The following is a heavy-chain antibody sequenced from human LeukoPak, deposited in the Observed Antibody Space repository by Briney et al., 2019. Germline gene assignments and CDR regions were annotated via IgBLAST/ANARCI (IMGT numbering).Heavy chain of an antibody. CDR3: ARGGRSWYAEYDY. D-gene: IGHD6-13*01. J-gene: IGHJ4*02. CDR1: GYTFSIYY. CDR2: INPSGGST. V-gene: IGHV1-46*01. Sequence: ASVKVSCKASGYTFSIYYMHWVRQAPGQGLEWMGIINPSGGSTSYAQKFQGRVTMTRDTSTSTVYMDLSGLRSDDTAIYYCARGGRSWYAEYDYWGQGTLVTVSS.